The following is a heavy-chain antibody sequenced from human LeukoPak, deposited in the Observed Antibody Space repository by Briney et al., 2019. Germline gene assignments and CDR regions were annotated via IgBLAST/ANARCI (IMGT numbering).Heavy chain of an antibody. D-gene: IGHD6-13*01. CDR3: ARFWYGFDY. Sequence: SETLSLTCTVSGGSISSSSYYWGWIRQPPGKGLEWIGSIYYSGSTYYNPSLKSQVTISVDTSKNQFSLKLSSATAADTAVYYCARFWYGFDYWGQGTLVTVSS. J-gene: IGHJ4*02. CDR2: IYYSGST. V-gene: IGHV4-39*01. CDR1: GGSISSSSYY.